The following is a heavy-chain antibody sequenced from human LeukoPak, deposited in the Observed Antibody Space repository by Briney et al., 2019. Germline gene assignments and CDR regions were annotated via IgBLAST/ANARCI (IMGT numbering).Heavy chain of an antibody. CDR2: ISRGSTI. Sequence: GGSLRLSCAASGFTFSSFEMNWVRQAPGKGLEWVSYISRGSTIYYADSVKGRFTISRDNAKNSLYLQMNSLRAEDTAVYYCAELGITMIGGVWGKGTTVTISS. V-gene: IGHV3-48*03. CDR1: GFTFSSFE. CDR3: AELGITMIGGV. D-gene: IGHD3-10*02. J-gene: IGHJ6*04.